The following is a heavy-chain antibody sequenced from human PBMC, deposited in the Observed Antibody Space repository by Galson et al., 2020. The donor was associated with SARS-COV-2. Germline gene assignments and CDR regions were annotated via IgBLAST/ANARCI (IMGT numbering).Heavy chain of an antibody. J-gene: IGHJ3*01. Sequence: GGSLRLSCAAVSRFAFSNSWMSWVRQAPDKGLEWVANIEEDGSEKNYVGSVKGRFTISRDNARNLLSLQMNNLRVEDTAMYYCMAGHYTVWGQGTMVTVSP. CDR2: IEEDGSEK. V-gene: IGHV3-7*01. CDR3: MAGHYTV. D-gene: IGHD3-3*01. CDR1: RFAFSNSW.